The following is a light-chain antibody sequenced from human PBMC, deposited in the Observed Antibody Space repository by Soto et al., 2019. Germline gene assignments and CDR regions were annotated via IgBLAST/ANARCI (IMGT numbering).Light chain of an antibody. CDR1: QGIRKF. Sequence: DIQMTQSPTSLSASVGDRATITCQASQGIRKFGAWDQQKPGKAPKLLIYAASTLISGLPSRFSGSGSGTDFTLTIDRLQAEDVATYSGQKYNSVHVFGPGTKVEIE. CDR2: AAS. CDR3: QKYNSVHV. V-gene: IGKV1-27*01. J-gene: IGKJ3*01.